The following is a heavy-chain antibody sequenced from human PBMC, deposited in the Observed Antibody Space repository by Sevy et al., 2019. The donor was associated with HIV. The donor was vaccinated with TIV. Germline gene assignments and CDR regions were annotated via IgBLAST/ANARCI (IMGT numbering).Heavy chain of an antibody. D-gene: IGHD3-3*01. CDR3: TTDLFQFTPYDFIKR. Sequence: GGSLRLSCAASGFTFSNAWMNWVRQAPGKGLEWVGRIKSKTDGGTTDYAAPVKGQFTISRDDSKSTLYLTMNSLKTEHTAVYYCTTDLFQFTPYDFIKRWGQGTLVTVSS. CDR1: GFTFSNAW. CDR2: IKSKTDGGTT. J-gene: IGHJ4*02. V-gene: IGHV3-15*07.